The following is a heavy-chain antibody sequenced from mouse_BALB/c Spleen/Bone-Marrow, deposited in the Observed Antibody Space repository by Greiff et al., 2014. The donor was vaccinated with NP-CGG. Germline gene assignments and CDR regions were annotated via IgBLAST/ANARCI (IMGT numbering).Heavy chain of an antibody. V-gene: IGHV5-15*02. CDR3: ARAYYRGLYAMGY. CDR1: GFTLSDYG. Sequence: EVQLVESGGGLVQPGGSRKLSCAASGFTLSDYGMSWVRQAPGKGPEWVAFISNLANRIYFADTVTGRFTISRENAKNTLYLEMSSLRSEDTAMYYCARAYYRGLYAMGYWGQGTSVTVSS. CDR2: ISNLANRI. J-gene: IGHJ4*01. D-gene: IGHD2-14*01.